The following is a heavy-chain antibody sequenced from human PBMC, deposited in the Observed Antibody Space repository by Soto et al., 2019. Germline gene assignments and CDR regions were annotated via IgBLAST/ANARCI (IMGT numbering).Heavy chain of an antibody. CDR3: ATTYGSYFGPYYFDY. CDR1: GYTFTSYA. J-gene: IGHJ4*02. Sequence: ASVKVSCKASGYTFTSYAMHWVRQAPGQRLEWMGWINAGNGNTKYSQKFQGRVTITRDTSASTAYRELSSLRSEDTAVYYCATTYGSYFGPYYFDYWGQGTRVTVSS. D-gene: IGHD1-26*01. CDR2: INAGNGNT. V-gene: IGHV1-3*01.